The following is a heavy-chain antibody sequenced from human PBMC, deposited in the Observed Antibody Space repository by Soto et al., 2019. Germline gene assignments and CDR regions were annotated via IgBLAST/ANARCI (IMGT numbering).Heavy chain of an antibody. CDR1: GFTFSSYA. D-gene: IGHD6-19*01. J-gene: IGHJ4*02. CDR2: ISGSGGST. Sequence: GGSVRLSCAASGFTFSSYAMSWVRQAPGQGLEWVSAISGSGGSTYYADSVKDRFTISRDNSKNTLYLQMNSLRAEDTAVYYCAKDGWYSSGWYSDFDYWGQGTLVTVSS. CDR3: AKDGWYSSGWYSDFDY. V-gene: IGHV3-23*01.